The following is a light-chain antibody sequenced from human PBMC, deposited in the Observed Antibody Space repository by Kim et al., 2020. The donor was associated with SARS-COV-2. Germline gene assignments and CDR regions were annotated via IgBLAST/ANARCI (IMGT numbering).Light chain of an antibody. CDR1: QSVSSSY. CDR2: GAS. V-gene: IGKV3-20*01. J-gene: IGKJ1*01. CDR3: QQFGTSQT. Sequence: EILLTQSPGTLSLSPGERATLSCRASQSVSSSYLAWYQQKPGQAPRLLISGASNRATGTPDRFSASGSGTDFTLTISRLEPEDSAVYYCQQFGTSQTFGQGTKVDIK.